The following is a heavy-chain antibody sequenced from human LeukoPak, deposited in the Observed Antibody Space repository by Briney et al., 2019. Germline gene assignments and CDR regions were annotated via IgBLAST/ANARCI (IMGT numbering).Heavy chain of an antibody. CDR3: AKDVVWLVETNWFDP. CDR1: GFTFSSYG. CDR2: IRYDGSNK. V-gene: IGHV3-30*02. D-gene: IGHD6-19*01. Sequence: GGSLKLSCAASGFTFSSYGMHWVRQAPGKGLEWVAFIRYDGSNKYYADSVKGRFTISRDNSKNTLYLQMNSLRAEDTAVYYCAKDVVWLVETNWFDPWGQGTLVTVSS. J-gene: IGHJ5*02.